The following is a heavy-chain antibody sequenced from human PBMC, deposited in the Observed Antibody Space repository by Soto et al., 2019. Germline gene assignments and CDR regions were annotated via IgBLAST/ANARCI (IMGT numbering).Heavy chain of an antibody. CDR3: ARSARLFSSGWNWYFDL. CDR1: GGSFSGYY. Sequence: QVQLQQWGAGLLKPSETLSLTCAVYGGSFSGYYWSWIRQPPGKGLEWIGEINHSGSTNYNPSLKSRVTISVDTSKNQFSLKQSSVTAADTAVYYCARSARLFSSGWNWYFDLWGRGTLVTVSS. V-gene: IGHV4-34*01. D-gene: IGHD6-19*01. CDR2: INHSGST. J-gene: IGHJ2*01.